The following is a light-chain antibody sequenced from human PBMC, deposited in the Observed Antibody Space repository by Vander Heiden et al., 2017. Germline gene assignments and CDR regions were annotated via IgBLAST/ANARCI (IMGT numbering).Light chain of an antibody. CDR3: RQVLQTPKT. V-gene: IGKV2-28*01. Sequence: PGGPAAISCRSSQSLLHSDGNNCLAWYLQKPGQSPQLLIYLGSNRASGVPDRFSGSGSGTDFTLKISGVEAEDVGVYYCRQVLQTPKTFGEGTKVEIK. CDR2: LGS. CDR1: QSLLHSDGNNC. J-gene: IGKJ1*01.